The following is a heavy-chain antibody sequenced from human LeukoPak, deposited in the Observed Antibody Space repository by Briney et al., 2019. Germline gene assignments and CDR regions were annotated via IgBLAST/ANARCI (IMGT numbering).Heavy chain of an antibody. CDR3: ARSGYSGYDSNWFDP. V-gene: IGHV4-59*01. CDR2: IYYSGGT. D-gene: IGHD5-12*01. CDR1: GGSISSYY. J-gene: IGHJ5*02. Sequence: PSETLSLTCTVSGGSISSYYWSWIRQHPGKGLEWIGYIYYSGGTNYNPSLKSRVTISVDTSKNQFSLKLSSVTAADTAVYYCARSGYSGYDSNWFDPWGQGTLVTASS.